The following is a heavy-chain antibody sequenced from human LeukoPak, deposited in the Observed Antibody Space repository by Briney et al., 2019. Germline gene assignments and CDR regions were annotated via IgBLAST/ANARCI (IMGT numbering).Heavy chain of an antibody. CDR2: INSDGSST. D-gene: IGHD3-22*01. CDR1: GFTFSSYG. CDR3: ARVGDSSGYYGYYYYYYGMDV. J-gene: IGHJ6*02. V-gene: IGHV3-74*01. Sequence: QSGGSLRLSCAASGFTFSSYGMHWVRQAPGKGLVWVSRINSDGSSTNYADSVKGRFTISRDNAKNTLYLQMNSLRAEDTAVYYCARVGDSSGYYGYYYYYYGMDVWGQGTTVTVSS.